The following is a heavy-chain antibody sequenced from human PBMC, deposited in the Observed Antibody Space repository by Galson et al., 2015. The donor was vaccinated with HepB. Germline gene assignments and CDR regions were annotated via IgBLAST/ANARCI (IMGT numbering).Heavy chain of an antibody. CDR2: IYIGGNT. CDR1: GITVATNF. CDR3: ARESDWSYDY. J-gene: IGHJ4*02. V-gene: IGHV3-66*01. D-gene: IGHD2-21*01. Sequence: SLRLSCAASGITVATNFMGWVRRAPGRGLEWVSDIYIGGNTYYAHSVEGRFTISRDHSKNTLYLQMNSLRAEDTAVYYCARESDWSYDYWGQGTLVTVSS.